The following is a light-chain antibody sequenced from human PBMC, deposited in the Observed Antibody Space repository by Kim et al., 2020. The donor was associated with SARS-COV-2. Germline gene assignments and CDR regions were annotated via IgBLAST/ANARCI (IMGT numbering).Light chain of an antibody. CDR2: DAS. V-gene: IGKV1-33*01. CDR3: QQYDNIPS. Sequence: LSASVGDRVTIACQASQAITNRVNWYQQKPGKGPKPLISDASKLEAGVPSRFSGSGFGTDFSFTISRRQPEDIATYYCQQYDNIPSFGQGTKLEI. J-gene: IGKJ2*01. CDR1: QAITNR.